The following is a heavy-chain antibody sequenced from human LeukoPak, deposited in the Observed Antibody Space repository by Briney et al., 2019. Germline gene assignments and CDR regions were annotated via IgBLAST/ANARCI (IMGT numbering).Heavy chain of an antibody. CDR2: IYYSGST. Sequence: SETLSLTCTVSGGSISSYYWSWFRQPPGKGLEWIGYIYYSGSTNYNPSLKSRVTISVDTSKNQFSLKLSSVTAADTAVYYCASSYSSSSRWFDPWGQGTLVTVSS. CDR1: GGSISSYY. J-gene: IGHJ5*02. D-gene: IGHD6-6*01. CDR3: ASSYSSSSRWFDP. V-gene: IGHV4-59*01.